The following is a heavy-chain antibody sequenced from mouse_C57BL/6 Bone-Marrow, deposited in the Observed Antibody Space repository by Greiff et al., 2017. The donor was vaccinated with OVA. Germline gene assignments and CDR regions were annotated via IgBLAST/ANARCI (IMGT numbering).Heavy chain of an antibody. CDR1: GYTFTSYW. V-gene: IGHV1-50*01. Sequence: QVQLQQPGAELVKPGASVKLSCKASGYTFTSYWMQWVKQRPGQGLEWIGEIDPSDSYTNYNQKFKGKATLTVDTSSSTAYMQLSSLTSEDSAVYYCARSPCLGLGWYFDVWGTGTTVTVSS. J-gene: IGHJ1*03. D-gene: IGHD4-1*01. CDR3: ARSPCLGLGWYFDV. CDR2: IDPSDSYT.